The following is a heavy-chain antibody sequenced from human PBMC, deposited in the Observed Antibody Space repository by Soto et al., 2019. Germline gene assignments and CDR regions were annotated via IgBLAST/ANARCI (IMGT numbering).Heavy chain of an antibody. J-gene: IGHJ6*02. Sequence: GASVKVSCKASGYTFTSYDINWVRQATGQGLEWMGWMNPNSGNTGYAQKFQGRVTMTRNTSISTAYMELSSLRSEDTAVYYCARALPIVPAAIWYYYGMDVSGQGTTDTVSS. CDR2: MNPNSGNT. CDR1: GYTFTSYD. CDR3: ARALPIVPAAIWYYYGMDV. D-gene: IGHD2-2*02. V-gene: IGHV1-8*01.